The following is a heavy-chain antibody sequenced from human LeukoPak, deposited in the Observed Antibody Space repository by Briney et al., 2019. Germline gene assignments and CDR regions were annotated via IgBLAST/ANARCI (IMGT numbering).Heavy chain of an antibody. Sequence: GGSLRLSCAASGFTVSSNDMSWVRQAPGKGLEWVSIIESGGNTYYADSVKGRFTISRDNSKNTLFLQMNSLRAEDTAVYYCVRGFRGYSFDYWGQGTLVTVSS. CDR1: GFTVSSND. CDR3: VRGFRGYSFDY. CDR2: IESGGNT. J-gene: IGHJ4*02. V-gene: IGHV3-53*01.